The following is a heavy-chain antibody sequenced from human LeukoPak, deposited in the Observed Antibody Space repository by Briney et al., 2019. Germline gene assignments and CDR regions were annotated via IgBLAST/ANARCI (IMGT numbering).Heavy chain of an antibody. J-gene: IGHJ4*02. V-gene: IGHV4-39*01. CDR1: SGSISNSSYY. D-gene: IGHD6-19*01. CDR2: IYYSGST. Sequence: PSETLSLTCTISSGSISNSSYYWGWIRQPPGKGLEWIGSIYYSGSTYYNPSLKSRVTISVDTSKNQFSLKLSSVTAADTAVYYCASQIAVAVCFDYWGQGTLVTVSS. CDR3: ASQIAVAVCFDY.